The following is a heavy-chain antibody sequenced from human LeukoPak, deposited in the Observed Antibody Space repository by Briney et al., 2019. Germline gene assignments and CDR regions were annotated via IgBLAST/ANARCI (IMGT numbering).Heavy chain of an antibody. CDR3: ARRHSFGSYYAYNWFDP. CDR1: GGSISSSSYY. V-gene: IGHV4-39*01. D-gene: IGHD1-26*01. Sequence: SETLSLTCTVSGGSISSSSYYWGWIRQPPGKGLEWIGSIYYSGSTYYNPSLKSRVTISVDTSKNQFSLKLSSVTAADTAVYYCARRHSFGSYYAYNWFDPWGQGTLVTVSS. CDR2: IYYSGST. J-gene: IGHJ5*02.